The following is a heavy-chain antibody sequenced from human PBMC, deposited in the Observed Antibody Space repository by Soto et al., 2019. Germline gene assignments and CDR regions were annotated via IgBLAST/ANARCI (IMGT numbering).Heavy chain of an antibody. D-gene: IGHD3-22*01. CDR1: GGSISSGDYY. J-gene: IGHJ4*02. CDR2: IFYSGST. Sequence: QVQLQESGPGLVKPSQTLSLTCTVSGGSISSGDYYWSWIRQPPGKGREWIGYIFYSGSTNYNPPFKSRLTISVDASKNKFSLKLNSVTAADTAVYYCARDVHDSSGYYYYPDSWGQGTLVTVSS. V-gene: IGHV4-30-4*01. CDR3: ARDVHDSSGYYYYPDS.